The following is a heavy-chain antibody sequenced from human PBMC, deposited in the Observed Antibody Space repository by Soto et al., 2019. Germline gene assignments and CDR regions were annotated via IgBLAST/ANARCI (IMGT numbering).Heavy chain of an antibody. Sequence: QVQLVESGGGVVQPGRSLRLSCAASGFTFSNYGMHWVRQAPGKGLEWVAVISYDGSNKYYAESVKGRFTISRDNSKNTLYLQMNSLRAEDTAVYYCAKRGGVVVLPDYWGQGTLVTVSS. D-gene: IGHD3-22*01. CDR2: ISYDGSNK. J-gene: IGHJ4*02. CDR1: GFTFSNYG. V-gene: IGHV3-30*18. CDR3: AKRGGVVVLPDY.